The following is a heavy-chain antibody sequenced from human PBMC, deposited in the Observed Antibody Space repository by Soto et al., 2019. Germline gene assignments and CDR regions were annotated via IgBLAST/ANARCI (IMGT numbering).Heavy chain of an antibody. CDR2: ISGYNGNT. Sequence: ASVKVSCKASGYTFTSYGISWVRQAPGQGLEWMGWISGYNGNTNYAQKLQGRVTMTTETSTSTAYMEMRSVRSDDTAVYYCTRDTAMAPGYWGQGTLVTVSS. J-gene: IGHJ4*02. CDR3: TRDTAMAPGY. D-gene: IGHD5-18*01. CDR1: GYTFTSYG. V-gene: IGHV1-18*01.